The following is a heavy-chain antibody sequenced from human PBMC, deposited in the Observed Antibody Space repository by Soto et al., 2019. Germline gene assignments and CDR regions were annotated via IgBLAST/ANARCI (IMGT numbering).Heavy chain of an antibody. CDR3: APPPGGIVVVPAMMYYFDY. D-gene: IGHD2-2*01. V-gene: IGHV4-39*01. CDR1: GGSISSSSYY. CDR2: IYYSGST. J-gene: IGHJ4*02. Sequence: QLQLQESGPGLVKPSETLSLTCTVSGGSISSSSYYWGWIRQPPGKGLEWIGSIYYSGSTYYNPSLKSRVPFSVDPSTTQFSLNLSSVTPPDPPVYSCAPPPGGIVVVPAMMYYFDYWGQGTLVTVSS.